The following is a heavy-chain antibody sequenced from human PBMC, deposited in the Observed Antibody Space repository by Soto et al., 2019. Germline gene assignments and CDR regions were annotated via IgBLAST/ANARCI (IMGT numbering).Heavy chain of an antibody. Sequence: SETLSLTCAVYGGSFSGYYWSWIRQPPGKGLEWIGEINHSGSTNYNPSLKSRVTISVDTSKNQFSLKLSSVTAADTAVYYCARGGRNYDFRSGPKPGGYYGMDVWGQGTTVTVSS. J-gene: IGHJ6*02. CDR3: ARGGRNYDFRSGPKPGGYYGMDV. CDR2: INHSGST. CDR1: GGSFSGYY. D-gene: IGHD3-3*01. V-gene: IGHV4-34*01.